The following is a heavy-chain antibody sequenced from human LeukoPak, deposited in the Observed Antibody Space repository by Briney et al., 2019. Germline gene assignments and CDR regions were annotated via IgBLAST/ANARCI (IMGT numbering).Heavy chain of an antibody. CDR1: GFTFSSYA. Sequence: GGSLRLSCAASGFTFSSYAMSWVRQAPGKGLKCVSAISGSGGSTYYADSVKGRFTISRDNSKNTLYLQMNSLRAEDTAVYYCAKDLRGSSSWYDWFDPWGRGTLDTVSS. CDR3: AKDLRGSSSWYDWFDP. J-gene: IGHJ5*02. V-gene: IGHV3-23*01. CDR2: ISGSGGST. D-gene: IGHD6-13*01.